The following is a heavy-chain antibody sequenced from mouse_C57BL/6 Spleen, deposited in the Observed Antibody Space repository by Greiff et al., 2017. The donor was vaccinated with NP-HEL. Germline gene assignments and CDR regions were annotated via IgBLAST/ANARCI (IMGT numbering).Heavy chain of an antibody. CDR3: TRMGLGVTTADY. CDR2: IDPETGGT. V-gene: IGHV1-15*01. CDR1: GYTFTDYE. J-gene: IGHJ2*01. D-gene: IGHD1-2*01. Sequence: QVQLQQSGAELVRPGASVTLSCKASGYTFTDYEMHWVKQTPVHGLEWIGAIDPETGGTAYNQKFKGKAILTADKSSSTAYMELRSLTSEDSAVYYCTRMGLGVTTADYWGQGTTLTVSS.